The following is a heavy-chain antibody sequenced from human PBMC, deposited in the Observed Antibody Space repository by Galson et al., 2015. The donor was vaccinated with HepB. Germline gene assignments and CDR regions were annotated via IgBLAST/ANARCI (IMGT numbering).Heavy chain of an antibody. J-gene: IGHJ4*02. CDR3: ASPIGYGTKWFWGGVDY. Sequence: SLRLSCAASGFTFSSYAMHWVRQAPGKGLEWVAVISYDGSNKYYADSVKGRFTISRDNSKNTLYLQMNSLRAEDTAVYYCASPIGYGTKWFWGGVDYWGQGTLVTVSS. V-gene: IGHV3-30-3*01. CDR2: ISYDGSNK. CDR1: GFTFSSYA. D-gene: IGHD3-16*01.